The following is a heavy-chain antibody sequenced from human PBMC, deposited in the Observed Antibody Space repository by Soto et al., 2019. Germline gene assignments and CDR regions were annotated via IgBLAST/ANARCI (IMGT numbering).Heavy chain of an antibody. D-gene: IGHD3-9*01. V-gene: IGHV4-34*01. CDR3: ARALYYDISGDY. CDR1: GGSFSGYY. J-gene: IGHJ4*02. CDR2: INHSGST. Sequence: QVQLQQWGAGLLKPSETLSLTCAVYGGSFSGYYWSWIRQPPGKGLEWMGEINHSGSTNYNPSLNSRVSISVDTSKNQFSLKLSSVTAADTAVYYCARALYYDISGDYWGQGTLVTVSS.